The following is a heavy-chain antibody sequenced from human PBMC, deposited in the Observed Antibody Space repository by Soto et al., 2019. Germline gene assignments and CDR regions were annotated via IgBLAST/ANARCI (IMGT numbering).Heavy chain of an antibody. J-gene: IGHJ3*02. D-gene: IGHD3-22*01. CDR1: GGTFSSYA. Sequence: SVKVSCKASGGTFSSYAISWVRQAPGQGLEWMGGIIPIFGTANYAQKFQGIVTITADDSTSTAYMELSSLRSEDTAVYFCAILQWDYYDSSGYLDAFDIWGQGTMVTVSS. CDR2: IIPIFGTA. CDR3: AILQWDYYDSSGYLDAFDI. V-gene: IGHV1-69*13.